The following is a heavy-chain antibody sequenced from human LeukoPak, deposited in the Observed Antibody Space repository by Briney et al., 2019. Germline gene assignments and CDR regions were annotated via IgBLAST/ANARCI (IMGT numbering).Heavy chain of an antibody. V-gene: IGHV4-39*01. J-gene: IGHJ4*02. CDR3: ARHSLNNYGSYY. D-gene: IGHD5-24*01. CDR1: GGSISSSTYS. Sequence: SQTLSLTCTVSGGSISSSTYSWTWIRQPPGKGLEWIGSIHYDGNTYYKPSLKSRVTISVDTSKIQFSLRLSSATAADMATYYCARHSLNNYGSYYWGQGTLVTVSS. CDR2: IHYDGNT.